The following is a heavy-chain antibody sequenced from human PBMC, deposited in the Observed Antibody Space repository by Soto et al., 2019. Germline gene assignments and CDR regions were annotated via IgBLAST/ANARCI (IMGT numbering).Heavy chain of an antibody. Sequence: SVKGSCEASGGTFSSYAISWVRQAPVQGLEWMGGIIPIFGTANYAQKFQGRVTITADESTSTAYMELSSLRSEDTAVYYCARGGSMRDHSGYEAHWGQGTLVTVSS. J-gene: IGHJ4*02. CDR1: GGTFSSYA. V-gene: IGHV1-69*01. D-gene: IGHD5-12*01. CDR3: ARGGSMRDHSGYEAH. CDR2: IIPIFGTA.